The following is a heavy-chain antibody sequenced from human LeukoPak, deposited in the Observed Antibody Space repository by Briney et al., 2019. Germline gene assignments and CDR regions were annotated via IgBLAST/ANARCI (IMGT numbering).Heavy chain of an antibody. D-gene: IGHD3-9*01. J-gene: IGHJ4*02. V-gene: IGHV4-31*03. Sequence: KSSQTLSLTCTVSGGSISSGGYHWSWIRQHPGKGLEWIGYIYYSGSTYYNPSLKSRVTISVDTSKNQFSLKLSSMTAADTAVYYCARGTLLVTPFDYWGQGTLVTVSS. CDR2: IYYSGST. CDR1: GGSISSGGYH. CDR3: ARGTLLVTPFDY.